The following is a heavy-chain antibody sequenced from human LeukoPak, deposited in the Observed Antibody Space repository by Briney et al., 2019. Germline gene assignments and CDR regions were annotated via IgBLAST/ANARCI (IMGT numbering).Heavy chain of an antibody. D-gene: IGHD2-2*01. Sequence: SGGSLRLSCAVSGFTVSGNYMSWIRQAPGKGLEWVSLIYSDDTTLYADSVKGRFTISRDNSKNTLYLQMNSLRAEDTAVYYCAKGVVVAPDVTPFDYWGQGTLVTVSS. CDR2: IYSDDTT. CDR3: AKGVVVAPDVTPFDY. CDR1: GFTVSGNY. J-gene: IGHJ4*02. V-gene: IGHV3-53*01.